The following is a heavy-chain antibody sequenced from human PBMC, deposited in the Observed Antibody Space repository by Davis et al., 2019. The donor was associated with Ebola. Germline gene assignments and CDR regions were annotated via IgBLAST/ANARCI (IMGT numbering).Heavy chain of an antibody. V-gene: IGHV4-39*07. Sequence: MPSETLSLTCTVSGGSISSSSYYWGWIRQPPGKGLEWIGEIYHSGSTNYNPSLKSRVTISVDTSKNQFSLKLSSVTAADTAVYYCARAGVSSGYYYEYFQHWGQGTLVTVSS. J-gene: IGHJ1*01. CDR3: ARAGVSSGYYYEYFQH. CDR2: IYHSGST. CDR1: GGSISSSSYY. D-gene: IGHD3-22*01.